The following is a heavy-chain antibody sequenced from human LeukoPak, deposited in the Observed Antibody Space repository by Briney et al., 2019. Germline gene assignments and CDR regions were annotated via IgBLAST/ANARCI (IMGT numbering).Heavy chain of an antibody. D-gene: IGHD3-16*02. J-gene: IGHJ4*02. CDR1: GFSLSTSGVG. CDR3: AHSYDYVWGSYRYTGYFDY. V-gene: IGHV2-5*02. CDR2: IYWDDDK. Sequence: SGPTLVNPTPTLTLTCTFSGFSLSTSGVGVGWIRQPPGKALEWLALIYWDDDKRYSPSLKSRLTITEDTSKNQVVLTMTNMDPVDTATYYCAHSYDYVWGSYRYTGYFDYWGQGTLVTVSS.